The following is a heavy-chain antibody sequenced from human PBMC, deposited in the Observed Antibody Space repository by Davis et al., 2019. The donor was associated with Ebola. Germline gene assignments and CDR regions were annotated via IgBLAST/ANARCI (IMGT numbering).Heavy chain of an antibody. Sequence: PSETLSLTCAISGDSVSITSAGWNWIRQSPSRGLEWLGRTYYNSKWYSDYAVSVRGRITVNPDTSKNQFSLQLNSVTPDDTAVYYCARGWLRGWFDPWGQGTLVTVSS. D-gene: IGHD5-12*01. CDR2: TYYNSKWYS. CDR1: GDSVSITSAG. J-gene: IGHJ5*02. CDR3: ARGWLRGWFDP. V-gene: IGHV6-1*01.